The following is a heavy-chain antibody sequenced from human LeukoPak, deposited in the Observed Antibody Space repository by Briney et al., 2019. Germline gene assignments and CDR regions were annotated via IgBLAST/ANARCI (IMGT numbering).Heavy chain of an antibody. J-gene: IGHJ4*02. CDR1: SGSISSYY. V-gene: IGHV4-59*01. D-gene: IGHD2-2*01. CDR2: IYYSGST. Sequence: PSETLSLTCTVSSGSISSYYWSWIRQPPGKGLEWIGYIYYSGSTNYNPSLKSRVTISVDTSKNQFSLKLGSVTAADTAVYYCARDTHNCSSTSCSNYFDYWGQGTLVTVSS. CDR3: ARDTHNCSSTSCSNYFDY.